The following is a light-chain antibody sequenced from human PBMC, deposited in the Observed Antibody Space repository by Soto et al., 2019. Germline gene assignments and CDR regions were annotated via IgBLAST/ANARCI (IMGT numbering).Light chain of an antibody. Sequence: EIVMTQSPATLSVSPGERATLSCRASQSVNSNLAWYQQKPGQAPRLLIYGASTRATGIPARFSGSGSETEFTLTISRLQSEDFPVYYCQQYNNWWTFGQGTKVEIK. V-gene: IGKV3-15*01. CDR1: QSVNSN. CDR2: GAS. CDR3: QQYNNWWT. J-gene: IGKJ1*01.